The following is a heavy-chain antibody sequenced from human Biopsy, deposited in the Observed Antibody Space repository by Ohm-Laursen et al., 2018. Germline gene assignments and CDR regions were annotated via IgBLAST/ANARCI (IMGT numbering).Heavy chain of an antibody. D-gene: IGHD3-22*01. J-gene: IGHJ5*02. CDR3: ARGDYFDSNGYFWFDP. V-gene: IGHV4-31*01. CDR2: IFNSANT. CDR1: GGSISSGGSY. Sequence: PSETLSLTWPVSGGSISSGGSYWSWTRQRPGKGLEWIGYIFNSANTYYNPSLKNLITISGDTSKNQFSLKLNSVTAADTAVYYCARGDYFDSNGYFWFDPWGQGTLVTVSS.